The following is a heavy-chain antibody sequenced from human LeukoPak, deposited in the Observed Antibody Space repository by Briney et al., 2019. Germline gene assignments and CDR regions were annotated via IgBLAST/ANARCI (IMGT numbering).Heavy chain of an antibody. D-gene: IGHD3-10*01. CDR1: GYTLTELS. CDR3: ATDLSGDYYGSGSYINY. V-gene: IGHV1-24*01. CDR2: FDPEDGET. Sequence: ASVKVSCKVSGYTLTELSMHWVRQAPGKGLEWMGGFDPEDGETIYAQKFQGRVTMTEDTSTDTAYMELSSLRSEDTAVYYCATDLSGDYYGSGSYINYWGQGTLVTVSS. J-gene: IGHJ4*02.